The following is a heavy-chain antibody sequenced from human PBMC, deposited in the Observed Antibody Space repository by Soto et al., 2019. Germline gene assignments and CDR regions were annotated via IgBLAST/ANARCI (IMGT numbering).Heavy chain of an antibody. CDR3: ARQIYDSDTGPNFQYYFDS. CDR2: IDPSDSQT. Sequence: GESLKISCKGSGYSFAGYWITWVRQKPGKGLEWMERIDPSDSQTYYSPSFRGHVTISVTKSITTVFLQWSSLRASDTAMYYCARQIYDSDTGPNFQYYFDSWGQGTPVTVSS. V-gene: IGHV5-10-1*01. D-gene: IGHD3-22*01. J-gene: IGHJ4*02. CDR1: GYSFAGYW.